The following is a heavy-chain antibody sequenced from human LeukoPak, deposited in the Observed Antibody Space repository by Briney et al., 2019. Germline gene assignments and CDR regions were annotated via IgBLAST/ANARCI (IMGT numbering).Heavy chain of an antibody. CDR3: AKAGEYSSSSEVDY. Sequence: GGSLRLSCAASGFTFSSYAMSWVRQAPGEGLEWVSAISGSGGSTYYADSVKGRFTISRDNSKNTLYLQMNSLRAEDTAVYYCAKAGEYSSSSEVDYWGQGTLVTVSS. CDR1: GFTFSSYA. V-gene: IGHV3-23*01. CDR2: ISGSGGST. D-gene: IGHD6-6*01. J-gene: IGHJ4*02.